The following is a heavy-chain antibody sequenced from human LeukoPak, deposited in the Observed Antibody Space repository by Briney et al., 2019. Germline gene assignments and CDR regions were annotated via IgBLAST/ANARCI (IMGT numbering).Heavy chain of an antibody. CDR3: ASALPADHFDF. V-gene: IGHV3-7*01. CDR2: IKYYGGEK. J-gene: IGHJ4*02. D-gene: IGHD1-14*01. Sequence: GGSLRLSCAASGFTFSNYWMSWVRQAPGKGLEWVANIKYYGGEKYYADSVRGRFTISRDNAKSSLYLQMNSLRAEDTAVYYCASALPADHFDFWGQGTLVTVSS. CDR1: GFTFSNYW.